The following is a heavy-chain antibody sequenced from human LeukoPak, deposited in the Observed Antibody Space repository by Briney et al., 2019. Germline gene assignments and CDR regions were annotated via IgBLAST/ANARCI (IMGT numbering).Heavy chain of an antibody. CDR2: ISGSGDNT. CDR1: GFTFTNFA. CDR3: AKGSYYDSSGSFYFDY. V-gene: IGHV3-23*01. D-gene: IGHD3-22*01. Sequence: GGSLRLSCAASGFTFTNFAMSWVRQAPGKGLEWVSGISGSGDNTYYADSVKGRFTISRDNSKNTLYVQVNSLGTEDTAAYYCAKGSYYDSSGSFYFDYWGQGTLVTVSS. J-gene: IGHJ4*02.